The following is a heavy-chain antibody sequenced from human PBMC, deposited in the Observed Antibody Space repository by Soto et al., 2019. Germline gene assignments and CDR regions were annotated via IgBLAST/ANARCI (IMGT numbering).Heavy chain of an antibody. CDR2: IDPSGTTT. D-gene: IGHD6-19*01. Sequence: ASVKVSCKASGDTFTNYYIHWVRQVPGQGLEWMGTIDPSGTTTFYAQNLQGRVTMTRDTSTGTLYMELSSLTSEDTAVYYCARLKVTSGLSYWGQGTLVTVSS. J-gene: IGHJ4*02. V-gene: IGHV1-46*01. CDR1: GDTFTNYY. CDR3: ARLKVTSGLSY.